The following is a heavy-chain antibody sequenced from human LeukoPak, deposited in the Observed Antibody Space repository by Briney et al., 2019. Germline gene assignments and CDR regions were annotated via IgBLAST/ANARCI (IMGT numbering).Heavy chain of an antibody. Sequence: GESLKISCKGSGYSFTSYWIGWVRQMPGKGLEWMGIICPGDSDTRYSPSFQGQVTISADKSISTAYLQWSSLKASDTAMYYCARSSGWYDGGGVIGDYWGQGTLVTVSS. D-gene: IGHD6-19*01. CDR1: GYSFTSYW. V-gene: IGHV5-51*01. CDR3: ARSSGWYDGGGVIGDY. CDR2: ICPGDSDT. J-gene: IGHJ4*02.